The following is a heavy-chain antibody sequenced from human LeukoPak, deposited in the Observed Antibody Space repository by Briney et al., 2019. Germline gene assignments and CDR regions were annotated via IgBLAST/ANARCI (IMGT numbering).Heavy chain of an antibody. CDR1: GFTFSSHS. CDR3: ARGYYYDSSGSYYFDY. Sequence: GGSLRLSCAASGFTFSSHSMNWVRQTPGKGLEWISYISSSSTIIHYADSVKGRFTISRDDAKNSLYLQMNSLRGEDTAVYYCARGYYYDSSGSYYFDYWGQGTLVTVSS. V-gene: IGHV3-48*01. CDR2: ISSSSTII. J-gene: IGHJ4*02. D-gene: IGHD3-22*01.